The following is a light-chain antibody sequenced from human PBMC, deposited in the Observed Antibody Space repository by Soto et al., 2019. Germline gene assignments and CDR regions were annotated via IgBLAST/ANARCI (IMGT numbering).Light chain of an antibody. CDR1: SSDVGGYDY. Sequence: QSALTQPRSVSGSPGQSVTISCTGTSSDVGGYDYVSWFQHHPGKVPKLMIYDVTKRPSGVPDRFSASKSGNTASLTISGLQAEDEADYYCETWDSNTGWVFGGGTKLTVL. J-gene: IGLJ3*02. V-gene: IGLV2-11*01. CDR3: ETWDSNTGWV. CDR2: DVT.